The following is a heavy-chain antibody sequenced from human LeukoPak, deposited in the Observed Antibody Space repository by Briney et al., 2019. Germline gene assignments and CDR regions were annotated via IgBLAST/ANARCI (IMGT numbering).Heavy chain of an antibody. CDR2: ISHSGGT. J-gene: IGHJ4*02. V-gene: IGHV4-34*01. Sequence: PSETLSLTCDIYGGSFSGYYWTWIRQPPGKGLEWIGDISHSGGTNYTPSLKSRVTISVDTSKNQFSLKLSSVTAADTAVYYCARDSGYGSGINYFDYWGQGTLVTVSS. CDR1: GGSFSGYY. CDR3: ARDSGYGSGINYFDY. D-gene: IGHD3-10*01.